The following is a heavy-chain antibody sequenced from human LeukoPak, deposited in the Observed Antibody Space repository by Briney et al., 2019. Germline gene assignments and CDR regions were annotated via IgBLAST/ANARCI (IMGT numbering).Heavy chain of an antibody. Sequence: GGSLRLSCAASGFTFSDYYMSWIRQAPGKGLEWIAYISNGGNTIQYADSVKGRITISRDDAKNSLFLQMNSLRAEDTAIYYCARDLELGYWGQGTLVTVSS. D-gene: IGHD1-26*01. CDR3: ARDLELGY. V-gene: IGHV3-11*01. J-gene: IGHJ4*02. CDR2: ISNGGNTI. CDR1: GFTFSDYY.